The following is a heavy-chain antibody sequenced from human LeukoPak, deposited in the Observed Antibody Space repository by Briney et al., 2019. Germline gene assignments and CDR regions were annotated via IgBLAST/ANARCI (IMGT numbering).Heavy chain of an antibody. Sequence: GGSLRLSCVASGFTFNSYEFNWVRQAPGKGLGRVSFISSSGLTIYYADSVKGRFTITRDNAKNSVFLQMISLRVEDTAVYYCARDRDIFTGYDSFDYWGQGTLVTVSS. CDR2: ISSSGLTI. CDR3: ARDRDIFTGYDSFDY. V-gene: IGHV3-48*03. D-gene: IGHD3-9*01. J-gene: IGHJ4*02. CDR1: GFTFNSYE.